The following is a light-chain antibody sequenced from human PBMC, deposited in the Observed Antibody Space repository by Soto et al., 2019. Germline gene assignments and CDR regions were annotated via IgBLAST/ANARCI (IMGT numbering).Light chain of an antibody. CDR1: QSLFYSAYKTNY. J-gene: IGKJ2*01. Sequence: DIVMTQSPDSLAVFLGERATITCKSSQSLFYSAYKTNYLAWYQEKPGQPPKLLISWASTRASGVPDRFSGSGSGTAFTLTISSLQAEDVAVYDCLQYYGSPPHTFGQGTKLEI. V-gene: IGKV4-1*01. CDR2: WAS. CDR3: LQYYGSPPHT.